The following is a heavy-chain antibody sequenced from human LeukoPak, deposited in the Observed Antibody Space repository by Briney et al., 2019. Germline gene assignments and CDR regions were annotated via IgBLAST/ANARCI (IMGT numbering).Heavy chain of an antibody. D-gene: IGHD6-19*01. CDR1: GGSISSSSYY. CDR2: IYYSGST. Sequence: SETLSLTCTVSGGSISSSSYYWGWIRQPPGKGLEWIGSIYYSGSTYYNPSLKSRVTISVDTSKNQFSLKLSSVTAADTAVYYCARSRGVAVAGNFDYWGQGTPVTVSA. V-gene: IGHV4-39*01. CDR3: ARSRGVAVAGNFDY. J-gene: IGHJ4*02.